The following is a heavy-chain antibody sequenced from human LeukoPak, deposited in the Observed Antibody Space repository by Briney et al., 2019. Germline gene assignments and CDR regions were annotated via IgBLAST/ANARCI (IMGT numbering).Heavy chain of an antibody. D-gene: IGHD3-22*01. CDR2: MNPNSGNT. CDR3: AREYYYDSSGYYGD. Sequence: ASVTVSCKASGYTFTSYDINWVRQATGQGLEWMGWMNPNSGNTGYAQKFQGRVTMTRNTSISTAYMELSSLRSEDTAVYYCAREYYYDSSGYYGDWGQGTLVTVSS. J-gene: IGHJ4*02. V-gene: IGHV1-8*01. CDR1: GYTFTSYD.